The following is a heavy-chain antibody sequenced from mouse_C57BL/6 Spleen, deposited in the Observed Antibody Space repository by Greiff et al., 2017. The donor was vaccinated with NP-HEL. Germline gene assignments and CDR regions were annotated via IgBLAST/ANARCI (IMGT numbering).Heavy chain of an antibody. D-gene: IGHD2-1*01. CDR2: IYPGDGDT. V-gene: IGHV1-82*01. Sequence: VQLQQPGAELVKPGASVKLSCKASGYTFTSYWMHWVKQRPGKGLEWIGRIYPGDGDTNYNGKFKGKATLTADKSSSTAYMQLSSLTSEDSAVYFCARLGGNLYFDYWGQGTTLTVSS. CDR1: GYTFTSYW. CDR3: ARLGGNLYFDY. J-gene: IGHJ2*01.